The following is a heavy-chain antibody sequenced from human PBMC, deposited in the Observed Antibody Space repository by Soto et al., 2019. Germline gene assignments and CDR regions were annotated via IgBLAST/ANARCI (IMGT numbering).Heavy chain of an antibody. V-gene: IGHV3-30*18. CDR1: GFTFSSYG. D-gene: IGHD4-4*01. CDR2: ISYDGSNN. J-gene: IGHJ4*01. CDR3: AKSAYSHFYFDD. Sequence: PGGSLRLSCAASGFTFSSYGIHWVRQAPGQGLEWVAVISYDGSNNLYADSVKGRFTMSRDNSKNTVYLQMNSLRAEDTAVYYCAKSAYSHFYFDDWGQGTLVTVSS.